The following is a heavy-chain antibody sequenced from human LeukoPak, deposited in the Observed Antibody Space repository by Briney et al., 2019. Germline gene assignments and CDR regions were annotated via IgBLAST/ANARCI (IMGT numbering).Heavy chain of an antibody. D-gene: IGHD1-1*01. CDR3: ARDGASDWDDMLDY. CDR2: TSASNGNT. J-gene: IGHJ4*02. Sequence: ASVKVSCKASGYTFISYGITWLRQAPGQGLEYMGWTSASNGNTNYAQKFQGRVTMTADTSTSTAYVELRSLRSDDTAVYYCARDGASDWDDMLDYWGQGTLVTVSS. CDR1: GYTFISYG. V-gene: IGHV1-18*01.